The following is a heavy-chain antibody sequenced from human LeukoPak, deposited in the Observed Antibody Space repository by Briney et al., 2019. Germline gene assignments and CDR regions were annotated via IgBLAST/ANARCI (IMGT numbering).Heavy chain of an antibody. Sequence: SETLSLTCAVYGGSFSGYYWSWIRQPPGKRLEWIGEINHSGSTNYNPSLKSRVTISVDTSKNQFSLKLSSVTAADTAVYYCALFDYDSSGYYYEWDYWGHGTLVTVSS. J-gene: IGHJ4*01. V-gene: IGHV4-34*01. CDR1: GGSFSGYY. D-gene: IGHD3-22*01. CDR3: ALFDYDSSGYYYEWDY. CDR2: INHSGST.